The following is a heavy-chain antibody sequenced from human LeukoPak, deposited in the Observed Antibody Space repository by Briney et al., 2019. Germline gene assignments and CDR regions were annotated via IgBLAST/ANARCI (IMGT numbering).Heavy chain of an antibody. V-gene: IGHV3-48*01. CDR3: TRGYSRAAFDL. J-gene: IGHJ3*01. CDR1: GFTFSSYA. D-gene: IGHD2-15*01. CDR2: ISSTGGTI. Sequence: GSLRLSCAASGFTFSSYAMSWVRQAPGKGLEWVAFISSTGGTIYYADSVKGRFTVSRDNVKNSLLLQLNSLRVEDTALYYCTRGYSRAAFDLWGQGTMVTVSS.